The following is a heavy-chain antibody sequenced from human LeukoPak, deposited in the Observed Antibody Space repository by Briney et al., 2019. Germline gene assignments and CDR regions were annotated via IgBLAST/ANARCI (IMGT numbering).Heavy chain of an antibody. CDR3: AKDLVQSSGAFDI. J-gene: IGHJ3*02. V-gene: IGHV3-9*01. CDR2: ISWSSGTI. Sequence: PGGSLRLSCAASGFTFSSYAMSWVRQAPGKGLEWVSGISWSSGTIGYADSVKGRFTIPRDNAKNSLYLQMNSLRAEDTALYYCAKDLVQSSGAFDIWGQGTMVTVSS. D-gene: IGHD3-10*01. CDR1: GFTFSSYA.